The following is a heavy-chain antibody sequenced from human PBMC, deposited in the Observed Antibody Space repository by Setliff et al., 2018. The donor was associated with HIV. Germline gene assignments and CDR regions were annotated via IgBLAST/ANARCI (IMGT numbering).Heavy chain of an antibody. D-gene: IGHD2-2*01. CDR2: ISAYNGNT. V-gene: IGHV1-18*01. CDR3: ARDYCSSTTCEDYFDY. J-gene: IGHJ4*02. CDR1: GYTFTSYA. Sequence: ASVKVSCKASGYTFTSYAIHWVRQAPGQRLEWVGWISAYNGNTNYAQKLQGRVTMTTDTSTSTAYMELRSLRSDDTAVYYCARDYCSSTTCEDYFDYWGQGTLVTV.